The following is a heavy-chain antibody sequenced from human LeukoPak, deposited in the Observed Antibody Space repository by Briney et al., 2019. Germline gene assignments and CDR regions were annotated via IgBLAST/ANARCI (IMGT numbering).Heavy chain of an antibody. J-gene: IGHJ4*02. CDR3: ARGEYNTSPFDY. D-gene: IGHD1-14*01. Sequence: PGGSLRLSCAASGFTFSSYGMHWVRQAPGKGLEWVAFIRYGGSYKYYADSVKGRFTISRDNSKNTLYLQMNSLRAEDTALYFCARGEYNTSPFDYWGQGTLVTVSS. CDR2: IRYGGSYK. CDR1: GFTFSSYG. V-gene: IGHV3-30*02.